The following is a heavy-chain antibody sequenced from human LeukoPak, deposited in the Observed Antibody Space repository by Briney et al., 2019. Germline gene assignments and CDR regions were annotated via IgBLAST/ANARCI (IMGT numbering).Heavy chain of an antibody. CDR3: ARRGGYSGHDFGGGIEGYLDY. CDR1: GYTVSTHY. V-gene: IGHV3-53*01. CDR2: IETGDKA. Sequence: GESLRLSWAVSGYTVSTHYISWVRQAPGEGIEWVSFIETGDKACYANSVKGRFTISRDDFQNMVFFQLQSVKVRDRAVYYFARRGGYSGHDFGGGIEGYLDYWGQGTVVTVSS. J-gene: IGHJ4*02. D-gene: IGHD5-12*01.